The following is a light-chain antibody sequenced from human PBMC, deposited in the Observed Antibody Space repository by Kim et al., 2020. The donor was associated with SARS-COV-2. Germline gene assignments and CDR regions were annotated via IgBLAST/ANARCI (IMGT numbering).Light chain of an antibody. CDR3: QSSDSTLL. CDR2: RDS. CDR1: SGSIARNY. V-gene: IGLV6-57*04. Sequence: NFMLTQPHSVSESPGKTITISCTRSSGSIARNYVQWFQQRPGSAPTTIIYRDSQRPSGVPDRFSGSIDSSSNSASLTISGLKTEDEADYYCQSSDSTLLFGTGTKVTVL. J-gene: IGLJ1*01.